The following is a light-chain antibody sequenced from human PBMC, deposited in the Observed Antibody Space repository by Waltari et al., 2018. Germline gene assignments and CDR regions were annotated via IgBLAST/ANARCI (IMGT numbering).Light chain of an antibody. J-gene: IGKJ4*01. CDR2: GAS. Sequence: EIVMTQSPATLSVSPGERATLSCRASQSVSSNLAWYQQKPGQAPRLRIYGASTRATGIPARFSGSGSVTEFTLTISSLQSEDFAVYYCQQYNNWLTFGGGTKVEIK. V-gene: IGKV3-15*01. CDR3: QQYNNWLT. CDR1: QSVSSN.